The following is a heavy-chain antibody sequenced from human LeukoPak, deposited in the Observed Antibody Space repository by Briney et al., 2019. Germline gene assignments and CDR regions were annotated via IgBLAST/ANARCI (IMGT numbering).Heavy chain of an antibody. D-gene: IGHD5-12*01. J-gene: IGHJ4*02. CDR3: ARDRPLSGYDFDS. CDR2: ITDTGSSI. V-gene: IGHV3-48*01. CDR1: GFPFNSYS. Sequence: GGCLRLSCAASGFPFNSYSMNWVRQAPGKGLEWLSYITDTGSSIFYAESVKGRFTISRDNARNELYLQMNSLRAEDTAIYYCARDRPLSGYDFDSWGQGTLVTVSS.